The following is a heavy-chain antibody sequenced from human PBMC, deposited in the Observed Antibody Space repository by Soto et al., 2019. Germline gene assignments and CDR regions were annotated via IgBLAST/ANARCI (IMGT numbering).Heavy chain of an antibody. D-gene: IGHD2-15*01. J-gene: IGHJ4*02. CDR3: AKAGDIVVVPPDY. V-gene: IGHV3-9*01. Sequence: ESGGGLVQPGRSLRLSCAASGFTFDDYAMHWVRQAPGKGLEWVSGISWNSGSIGYADSVKGRFTISRDNAKNSLYLQMNSLRAEDTALYYCAKAGDIVVVPPDYWGQGTLVTVSS. CDR1: GFTFDDYA. CDR2: ISWNSGSI.